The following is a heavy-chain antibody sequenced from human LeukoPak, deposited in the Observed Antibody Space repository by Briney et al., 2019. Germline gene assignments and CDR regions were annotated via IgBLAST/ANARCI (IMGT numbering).Heavy chain of an antibody. D-gene: IGHD6-6*01. J-gene: IGHJ4*02. V-gene: IGHV3-74*03. CDR2: INERGTDS. CDR1: GFTFSGHW. Sequence: GGSLRLSCTASGFTFSGHWIHWVRQPPGMGLVWVSRINERGTDSMYAESVKGRFTISRDNAKNTVYLQMNSLRAEDTALYYCARLAARHNYFDYWGQGTLVTVSS. CDR3: ARLAARHNYFDY.